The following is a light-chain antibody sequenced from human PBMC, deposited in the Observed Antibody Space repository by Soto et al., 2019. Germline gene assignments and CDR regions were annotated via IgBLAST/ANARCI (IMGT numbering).Light chain of an antibody. V-gene: IGKV1-39*01. Sequence: DIQMTQSPSSLSASVEDRVIITCRASQSISNHLNWYQQKPGKAPKLLIFAASSLQSGVPSRFSGRRSGPDFTLTISSLQPEDFATYYCQNYNGAPLTFGGGTKVDIK. CDR3: QNYNGAPLT. CDR2: AAS. J-gene: IGKJ4*01. CDR1: QSISNH.